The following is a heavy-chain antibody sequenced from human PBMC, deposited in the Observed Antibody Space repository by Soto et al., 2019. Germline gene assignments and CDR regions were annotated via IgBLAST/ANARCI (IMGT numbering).Heavy chain of an antibody. Sequence: EVQLLESGGGLVQPGTSLRLSCAASGFTFSNYAMSWVRQAPGQGLDWVSAISGNGGTTYYADSVKGRFTISRDKPNTTVFLQMNSLRAEDAAVYYLAGFCVETGANSRWPWSFDSGGQGTVVTVPS. J-gene: IGHJ4*02. CDR1: GFTFSNYA. CDR2: ISGNGGTT. V-gene: IGHV3-23*01. CDR3: AGFCVETGANSRWPWSFDS. D-gene: IGHD6-13*01.